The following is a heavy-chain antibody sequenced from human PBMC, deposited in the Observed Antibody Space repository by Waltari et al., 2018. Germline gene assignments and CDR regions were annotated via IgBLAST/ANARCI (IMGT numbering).Heavy chain of an antibody. V-gene: IGHV4-38-2*01. CDR3: VGLYSSSWYIDY. CDR1: GYSISSGYY. Sequence: QVQLQESGPGLVKPSETLSLTCAVSGYSISSGYYWGWIRQPPGKGLEWIGSIYHSGSTYYHPSLKSRVTISVDTSKNQFSLKLSSVTAADTAVYYCVGLYSSSWYIDYWGQGTLVTVSS. D-gene: IGHD6-13*01. CDR2: IYHSGST. J-gene: IGHJ4*02.